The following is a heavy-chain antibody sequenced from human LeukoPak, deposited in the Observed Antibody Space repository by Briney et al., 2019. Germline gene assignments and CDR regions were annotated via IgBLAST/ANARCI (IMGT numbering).Heavy chain of an antibody. Sequence: ASVKVSCKTSGYSFTAYYIHWMRQAPGQGLEWMGWINPKSGGTNYAQKFQGRVTMTRDTSITTTYMEVGRLTSDDTAVYYCARDLGSRGGYFSGYWGQGTLVSVSS. J-gene: IGHJ4*02. V-gene: IGHV1-2*02. D-gene: IGHD2-15*01. CDR3: ARDLGSRGGYFSGY. CDR1: GYSFTAYY. CDR2: INPKSGGT.